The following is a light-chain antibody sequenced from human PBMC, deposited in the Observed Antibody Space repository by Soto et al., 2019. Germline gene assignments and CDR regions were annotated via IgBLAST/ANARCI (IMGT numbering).Light chain of an antibody. CDR2: GAS. Sequence: EIVLTQSPGTLSLSPGERATLSCRASQSVSSSYLAWYQQKPGQAPRLLIYGASSRATGIPDRFSGSGSGHDFTLTISRLQPEDFAPYYCQQYGSSPWPFGQGT. CDR3: QQYGSSPWP. CDR1: QSVSSSY. J-gene: IGKJ1*01. V-gene: IGKV3-20*01.